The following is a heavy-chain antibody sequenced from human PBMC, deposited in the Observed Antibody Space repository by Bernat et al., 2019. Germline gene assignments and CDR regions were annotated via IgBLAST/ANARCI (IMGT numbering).Heavy chain of an antibody. CDR2: ISYDGSNK. Sequence: QVQLVESGGGVVQPGRSLRLSCAASGFTFSSYGMHWVRQAPGKGLEWVAVISYDGSNKYYADSVKGRFTISRDNSKNTLYLQMNSLRAEDTAVYYCARDFGYNNGHPFDYWGQGTLVTVSS. D-gene: IGHD5-18*01. V-gene: IGHV3-30*03. CDR3: ARDFGYNNGHPFDY. J-gene: IGHJ4*02. CDR1: GFTFSSYG.